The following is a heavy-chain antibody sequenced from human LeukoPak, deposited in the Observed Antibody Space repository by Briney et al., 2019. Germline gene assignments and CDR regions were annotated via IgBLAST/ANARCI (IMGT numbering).Heavy chain of an antibody. Sequence: SETLSLTCSVSGDSISSGDFFWSWIRQHPGKGLEWIGYIYYTGSTDYNPSLESRVTMSLDTSKSQFSLRLSSVSAADTAVYFCAAETVAAGTFDYWGQGALVTVSS. CDR3: AAETVAAGTFDY. CDR2: IYYTGST. V-gene: IGHV4-31*03. J-gene: IGHJ4*02. D-gene: IGHD6-13*01. CDR1: GDSISSGDFF.